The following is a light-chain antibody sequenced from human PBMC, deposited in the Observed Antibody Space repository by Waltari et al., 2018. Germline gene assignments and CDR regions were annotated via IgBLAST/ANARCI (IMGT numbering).Light chain of an antibody. Sequence: QSALTQPASVSGSPGQSITISCTGTSNDVGSYNLVSWYQRHPGKAPELLIYEGSKRPSGVSNRFAGSKSGNTASLTISGLQAEDEADYFCSSYASGSTIIFGGGTKLTVL. CDR3: SSYASGSTII. CDR1: SNDVGSYNL. CDR2: EGS. V-gene: IGLV2-23*01. J-gene: IGLJ2*01.